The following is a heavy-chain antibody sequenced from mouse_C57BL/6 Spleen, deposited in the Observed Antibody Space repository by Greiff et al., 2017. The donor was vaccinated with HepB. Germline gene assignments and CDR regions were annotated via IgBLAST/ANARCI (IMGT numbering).Heavy chain of an antibody. D-gene: IGHD3-3*01. Sequence: VQLQQSGPELVKPGASVKISCKASGYAFSSSWMNWVKQRPGKGLEWIGRIYPGDGDTNYNGKFKGKATLTADKSSSPAYMQLSSLTSEDSAVYFCAREGRGYFDVWGTGTTVTVSS. CDR1: GYAFSSSW. CDR3: AREGRGYFDV. CDR2: IYPGDGDT. J-gene: IGHJ1*03. V-gene: IGHV1-82*01.